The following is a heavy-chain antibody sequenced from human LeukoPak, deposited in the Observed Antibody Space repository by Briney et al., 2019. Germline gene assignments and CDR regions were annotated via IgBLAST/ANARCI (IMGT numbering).Heavy chain of an antibody. CDR2: IYYSGST. CDR1: GGSISSYY. CDR3: ARHSGFDY. J-gene: IGHJ4*02. V-gene: IGHV4-39*01. Sequence: SETLSLTCTVSGGSISSYYWGWIRQPPGKGLEWIGSIYYSGSTYYNPSLKSRVTISVDTSKNQFSLKLSSVTAADTAVYYCARHSGFDYWGQGTLVTVSS.